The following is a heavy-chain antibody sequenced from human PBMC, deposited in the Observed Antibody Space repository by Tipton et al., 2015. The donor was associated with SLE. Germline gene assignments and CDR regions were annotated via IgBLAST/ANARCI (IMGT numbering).Heavy chain of an antibody. CDR3: ARPAYDSSGSYYFDY. D-gene: IGHD3-22*01. CDR2: IYYCGST. Sequence: TLSLTCPVSGGSISSHYWSWIRQPPGKGRGWVGSIYYCGSTYYNPSPKSRVTISVDTSKNQFSLKLSSVTAADTAVYYYARPAYDSSGSYYFDYWGQGTLVTVSS. J-gene: IGHJ4*02. CDR1: GGSISSHY. V-gene: IGHV4-59*05.